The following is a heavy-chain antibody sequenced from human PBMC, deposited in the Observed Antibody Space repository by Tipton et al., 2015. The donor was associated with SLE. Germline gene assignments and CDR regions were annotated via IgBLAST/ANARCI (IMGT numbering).Heavy chain of an antibody. CDR3: AKDPAPMTTNYFDY. J-gene: IGHJ4*02. Sequence: SLRLSCAASGFTFSSYGMHWVRQAPGKGPEWVAFIRFDAINKFYVESVRGRFTISRDNSKNTLYLQMNRLRTEDTAVYYCAKDPAPMTTNYFDYWGQGALVTVSS. CDR1: GFTFSSYG. V-gene: IGHV3-30*02. CDR2: IRFDAINK. D-gene: IGHD4-11*01.